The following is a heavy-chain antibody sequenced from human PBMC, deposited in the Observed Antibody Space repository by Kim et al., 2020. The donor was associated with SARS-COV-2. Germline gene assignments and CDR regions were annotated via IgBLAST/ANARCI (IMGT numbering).Heavy chain of an antibody. CDR3: ARLALVGGLDV. D-gene: IGHD2-8*02. CDR1: GYSFINYH. V-gene: IGHV1-46*01. J-gene: IGHJ6*02. Sequence: ASVKVSCNASGYSFINYHMHWVRQAPGLGLEWMGIINPSGATTSYAQNFQGRITVNRDTSTSTVYMELRSLTSEDTAVYYCARLALVGGLDVWGQGTTVTVSS. CDR2: INPSGATT.